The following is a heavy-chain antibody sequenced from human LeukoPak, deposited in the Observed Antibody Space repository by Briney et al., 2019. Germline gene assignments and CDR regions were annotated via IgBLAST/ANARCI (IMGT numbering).Heavy chain of an antibody. Sequence: GGSLRLSCTASGFTFSNYGMHWVRQAPGKGLEWVALILYDGSNTFYADSVRGRFTISRDNSKNTLSLQMNSLRTEDTAVYYCAKRDLTTEFDYWGQGTLVTVSS. CDR2: ILYDGSNT. D-gene: IGHD4-17*01. CDR1: GFTFSNYG. J-gene: IGHJ4*02. CDR3: AKRDLTTEFDY. V-gene: IGHV3-30*02.